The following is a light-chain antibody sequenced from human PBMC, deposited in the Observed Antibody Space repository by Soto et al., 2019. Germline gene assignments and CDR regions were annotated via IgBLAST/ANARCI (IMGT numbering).Light chain of an antibody. CDR3: QHSHSMPIA. Sequence: EIVMTRSPATLSGSPGEGGAVSCRASQSVSSNLAWYQQKPGQAPRLLIYGASTRATGIPSRFTGSGSGTEFTLTISGLQPEDFATYYCQHSHSMPIAFGQGTRLEIK. V-gene: IGKV3-15*01. CDR2: GAS. CDR1: QSVSSN. J-gene: IGKJ5*01.